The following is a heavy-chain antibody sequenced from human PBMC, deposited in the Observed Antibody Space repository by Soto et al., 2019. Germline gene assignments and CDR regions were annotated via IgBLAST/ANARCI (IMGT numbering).Heavy chain of an antibody. CDR2: IYHSGST. V-gene: IGHV4-38-2*01. CDR3: ASWGINYYDSSGYHPGGAFDI. D-gene: IGHD3-22*01. Sequence: SETLSLTCAVSGYSISSGYYWGWIRQPPGKGLEWIGIIYHSGSTYYNPSVKSRVTISVDTSKNQFSLKLSSVTAADTAVYYCASWGINYYDSSGYHPGGAFDIWGQGTMVTVSS. J-gene: IGHJ3*02. CDR1: GYSISSGYY.